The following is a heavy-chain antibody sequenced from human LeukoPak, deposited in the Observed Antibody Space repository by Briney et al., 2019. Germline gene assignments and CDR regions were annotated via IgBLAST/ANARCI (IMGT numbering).Heavy chain of an antibody. J-gene: IGHJ5*02. CDR2: ISGSGGST. Sequence: PGGSLRLSCAASGFTFSSYAMSWVRQAPGKGLEWVSAISGSGGSTYYAESVEGRFTISRDNSKNTLYLQMNSLRAEDTAVYYCARTYYYDSSGYYYGNWFDPWGQGTLVTVSS. V-gene: IGHV3-23*01. D-gene: IGHD3-22*01. CDR3: ARTYYYDSSGYYYGNWFDP. CDR1: GFTFSSYA.